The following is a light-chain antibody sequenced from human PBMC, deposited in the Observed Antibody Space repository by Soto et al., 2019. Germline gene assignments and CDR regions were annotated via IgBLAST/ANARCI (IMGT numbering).Light chain of an antibody. J-gene: IGKJ4*01. V-gene: IGKV3-11*01. Sequence: EVVLTQSPATLSLSPGGSATLSCRASQSVSSYLAWYQQRPGQALRLLIYDVSKRATGIPARFSGSGSGTDFTLTISSLEPEDFAIYFCHQRSNWPLTFGGETKLEIK. CDR2: DVS. CDR3: HQRSNWPLT. CDR1: QSVSSY.